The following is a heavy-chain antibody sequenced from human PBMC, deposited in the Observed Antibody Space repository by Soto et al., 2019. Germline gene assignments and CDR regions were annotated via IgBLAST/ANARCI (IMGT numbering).Heavy chain of an antibody. CDR2: IYWDGDK. J-gene: IGHJ4*02. V-gene: IGHV2-5*02. CDR3: AHRVLLTVFGLVTTTAIYFDF. Sequence: QITLNESGPTQVKPRQTLTLTCTFSGFSLTTSGVGVGWIRQSPGKAPEWLALIYWDGDKRYSPSLKSRLTITKDTSKNQVVLTMADLDPADTATYYCAHRVLLTVFGLVTTTAIYFDFWGQGTPVAVSS. D-gene: IGHD3-3*01. CDR1: GFSLTTSGVG.